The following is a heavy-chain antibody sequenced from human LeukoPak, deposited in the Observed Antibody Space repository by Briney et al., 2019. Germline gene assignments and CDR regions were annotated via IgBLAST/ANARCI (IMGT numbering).Heavy chain of an antibody. CDR1: GYSISSGYY. J-gene: IGHJ6*03. V-gene: IGHV4-38-2*02. D-gene: IGHD3-10*01. CDR2: IHHSGST. Sequence: SETLSLTCTVSGYSISSGYYWGWIRQPPGKGLEWIGSIHHSGSTYYNPSLKSRVTISVDTSKNQFSLKLSSVTAADTAVYYCARGGYYYGSGSYAGHYMDVWGKGTTVTVSS. CDR3: ARGGYYYGSGSYAGHYMDV.